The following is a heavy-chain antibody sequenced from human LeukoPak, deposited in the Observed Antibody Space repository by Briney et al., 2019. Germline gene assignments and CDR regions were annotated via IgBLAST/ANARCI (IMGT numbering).Heavy chain of an antibody. D-gene: IGHD2-15*01. CDR2: ITGTGGGT. Sequence: PGGSLSLSCTASGFTFSNYAMTWVRQAPGKGLEWVSAITGTGGGTSYADSVKGRFTISRDNSKNTLYLQMNSLRADDTAVYYCAKDSGSSGTDYWGQGTLVTVSS. J-gene: IGHJ4*02. V-gene: IGHV3-23*01. CDR3: AKDSGSSGTDY. CDR1: GFTFSNYA.